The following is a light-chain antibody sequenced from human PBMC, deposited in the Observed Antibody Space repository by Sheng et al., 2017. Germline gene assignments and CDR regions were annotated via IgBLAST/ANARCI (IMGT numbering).Light chain of an antibody. V-gene: IGKV2-30*02. J-gene: IGKJ4*01. Sequence: DVVMTQSPLSLPVTLGQPASISCRSSQTLVHNDGNTYLIWFHQRPGQSPRRLIYKVSKRDSEVPDRFSGSGSGTDFTLKISRVEAEDVGVYYCMQGSHWPPTFGGGTKVEIK. CDR1: QTLVHNDGNTY. CDR2: KVS. CDR3: MQGSHWPPT.